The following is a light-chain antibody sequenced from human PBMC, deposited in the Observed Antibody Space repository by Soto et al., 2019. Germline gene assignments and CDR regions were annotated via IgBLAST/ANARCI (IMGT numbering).Light chain of an antibody. V-gene: IGKV1-12*01. J-gene: IGKJ4*01. Sequence: DIQMTQSPSSVSASVGDRVIITCRASQAFSNLLAWYQQKPGKAPKLLIYGASTLQGGVPSRFSGSESGTDFTITISSVQPEDFATYYCQQATTFPLTFGGGTKVEIK. CDR3: QQATTFPLT. CDR2: GAS. CDR1: QAFSNL.